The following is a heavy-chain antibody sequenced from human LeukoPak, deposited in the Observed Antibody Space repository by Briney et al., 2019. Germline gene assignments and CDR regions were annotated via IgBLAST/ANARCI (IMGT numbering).Heavy chain of an antibody. CDR3: ATAPILRGEGGEHYKYGMDV. CDR1: VGSISSGNW. CDR2: IYHNGTL. J-gene: IGHJ6*02. Sequence: PSGTLSLTCAVSVGSISSGNWWTWVRQSPGKGLERIWEIYHNGTLNYNPSLKSRVTISADSFKNHFSLKLTSVTAADTAVYYCATAPILRGEGGEHYKYGMDVWGQGTTVIVSS. D-gene: IGHD2-2*02. V-gene: IGHV4-4*02.